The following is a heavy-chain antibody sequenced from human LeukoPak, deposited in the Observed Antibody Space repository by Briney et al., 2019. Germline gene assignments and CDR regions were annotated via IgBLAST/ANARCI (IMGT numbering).Heavy chain of an antibody. Sequence: ASVKVSCKASGYTFTGYYMHWVRQAPGQGLEWMGGIIPIFGTANYAQKFQGRVTITADESTSTAYMELSSLRSEDTAVYYCASAPQAPYFDCWGQGTLVTVSS. CDR3: ASAPQAPYFDC. J-gene: IGHJ4*02. CDR1: GYTFTGYY. V-gene: IGHV1-69*13. CDR2: IIPIFGTA.